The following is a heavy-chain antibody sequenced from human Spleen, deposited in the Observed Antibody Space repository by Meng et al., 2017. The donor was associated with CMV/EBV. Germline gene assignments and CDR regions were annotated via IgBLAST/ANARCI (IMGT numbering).Heavy chain of an antibody. D-gene: IGHD4-11*01. CDR3: TSRTVTTNDY. V-gene: IGHV3-15*01. CDR1: GFIFSEVW. J-gene: IGHJ4*02. Sequence: GFIFSEVWMNWVSQAPGKGLEWLGRIKTKNDDETTDYAETVKGRFTISRDDSRNMVFLQMNGLRTEDTAVYYCTSRTVTTNDYWGQGTLVTVSS. CDR2: IKTKNDDETT.